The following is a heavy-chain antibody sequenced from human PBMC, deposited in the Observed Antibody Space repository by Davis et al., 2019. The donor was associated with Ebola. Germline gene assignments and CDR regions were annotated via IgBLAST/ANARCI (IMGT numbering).Heavy chain of an antibody. CDR2: ILYDGSNK. CDR1: GFTFSSYG. CDR3: AKDYGDGFDY. D-gene: IGHD4-17*01. Sequence: GESLKISCAASGFTFSSYGMHWVRQAPGKGLEWVAVILYDGSNKYYADSVKGRFIISRDNSKNTVYLQMNSLRGDDTALYYCAKDYGDGFDYWGQGTLVTVAS. J-gene: IGHJ4*02. V-gene: IGHV3-30*18.